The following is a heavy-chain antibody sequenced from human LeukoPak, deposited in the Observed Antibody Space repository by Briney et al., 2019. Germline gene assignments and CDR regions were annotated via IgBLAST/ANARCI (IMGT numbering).Heavy chain of an antibody. CDR1: GGSISTYY. V-gene: IGHV4-59*08. Sequence: SETLSLTCTVSGGSISTYYWSWIRQPPGKGLEWIGYISYSGSHNYNRSLKSRVTISVDTSENQFSLTLTSVTAADTAIYYCARMTIRAYCSGDDCYEHAFDVWGQGTMVTVSS. D-gene: IGHD2-21*02. CDR2: ISYSGSH. J-gene: IGHJ3*01. CDR3: ARMTIRAYCSGDDCYEHAFDV.